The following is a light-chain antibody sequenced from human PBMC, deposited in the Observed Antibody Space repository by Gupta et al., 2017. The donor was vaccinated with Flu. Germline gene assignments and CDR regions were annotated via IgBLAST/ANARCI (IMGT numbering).Light chain of an antibody. Sequence: DIQMTQSPSSLSASVGDRVTITCQASQDISNYLNWYQQKPGKAPKLLIYDASNLETGVPSMFSGSGAGTDFTFTISILQPEVIATYYCQQYDNLPLTFGGGTKVEIK. J-gene: IGKJ4*01. V-gene: IGKV1-33*01. CDR1: QDISNY. CDR3: QQYDNLPLT. CDR2: DAS.